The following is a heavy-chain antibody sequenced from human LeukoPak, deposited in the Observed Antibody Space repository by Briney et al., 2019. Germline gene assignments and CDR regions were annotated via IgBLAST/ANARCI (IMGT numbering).Heavy chain of an antibody. CDR2: ISYDGSNK. Sequence: GGSLRLSCAASGFTFSSYAMHWVRQAPGKGLEWVAVISYDGSNKYYADSVKGRFTISRDNSKNTLYLQMNSLRAEDTAVYYCAREGQQLAAFDYWGQGTLVTVSS. J-gene: IGHJ4*02. D-gene: IGHD6-13*01. V-gene: IGHV3-30-3*01. CDR3: AREGQQLAAFDY. CDR1: GFTFSSYA.